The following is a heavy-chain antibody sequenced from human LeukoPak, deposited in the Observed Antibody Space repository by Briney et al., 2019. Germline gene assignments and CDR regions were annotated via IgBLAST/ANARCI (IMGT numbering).Heavy chain of an antibody. CDR2: IYIGGST. D-gene: IGHD3-10*01. J-gene: IGHJ4*02. Sequence: PGGSLRLSCAASGFTVSSNYLSWVRQAPGMGLEWVSVIYIGGSTYYPDSVRGRFTISRDNSKNTVYLQMNSLRAEDTAVYYCARDGVVRGVISHFDYWGQGTLVTVSS. CDR1: GFTVSSNY. V-gene: IGHV3-53*01. CDR3: ARDGVVRGVISHFDY.